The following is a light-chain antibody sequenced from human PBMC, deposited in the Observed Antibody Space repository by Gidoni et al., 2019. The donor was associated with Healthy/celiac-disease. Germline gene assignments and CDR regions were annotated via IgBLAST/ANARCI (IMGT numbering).Light chain of an antibody. CDR1: QSVSSY. CDR2: DAS. CDR3: QQRSNWPGT. J-gene: IGKJ3*01. Sequence: EIVLTQSPATLSLSPGERATLSCRASQSVSSYLAWYQQKPGQAPRLLIYDASNRATGLPARFSGSGSGTDFTLTISSLEPEDFAVYYCQQRSNWPGTFGPGTKVDIK. V-gene: IGKV3-11*01.